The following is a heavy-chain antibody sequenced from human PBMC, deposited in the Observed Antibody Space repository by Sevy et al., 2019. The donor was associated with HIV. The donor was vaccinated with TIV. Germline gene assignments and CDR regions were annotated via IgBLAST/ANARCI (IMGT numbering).Heavy chain of an antibody. CDR3: ARADSSSWPYYYYYGMDV. CDR2: IYHSGST. Sequence: SETLSLTCTVSGYSISSGYYWGWIRQPPGKGLEWIGSIYHSGSTYYNPSLKSRVTISVDTSKNQFSPKLSSVTAADTAVYYCARADSSSWPYYYYYGMDVWGQGTTVTVSS. V-gene: IGHV4-38-2*02. CDR1: GYSISSGYY. J-gene: IGHJ6*02. D-gene: IGHD6-13*01.